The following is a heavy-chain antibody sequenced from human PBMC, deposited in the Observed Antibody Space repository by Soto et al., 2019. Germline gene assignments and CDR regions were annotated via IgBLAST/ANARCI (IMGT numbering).Heavy chain of an antibody. Sequence: SETLSLTCTVSGCSISSYYWSWIRQPPGKGLEWIGYIYYSGSTNYNPSLKSRVTISVDTSKNQFSLKLSSVTAADTAVYYCARGIVATIGPRYYFDYWGQGTLVPVS. D-gene: IGHD5-12*01. CDR1: GCSISSYY. CDR3: ARGIVATIGPRYYFDY. J-gene: IGHJ4*02. V-gene: IGHV4-59*01. CDR2: IYYSGST.